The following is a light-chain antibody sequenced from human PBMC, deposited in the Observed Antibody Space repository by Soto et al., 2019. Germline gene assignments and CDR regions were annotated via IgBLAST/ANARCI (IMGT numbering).Light chain of an antibody. Sequence: DLVMAYSRATLSLSPGERATLSCRASQSVSGDLAWYQQKPGQPPKVLIYWASNRESGVPDRFSGSGSGTEFTLTISSLQAEDVAVYYCQQYYSIPWTFGQGTKVDI. CDR2: WAS. CDR1: QSVSGD. J-gene: IGKJ1*01. CDR3: QQYYSIPWT. V-gene: IGKV4-1*01.